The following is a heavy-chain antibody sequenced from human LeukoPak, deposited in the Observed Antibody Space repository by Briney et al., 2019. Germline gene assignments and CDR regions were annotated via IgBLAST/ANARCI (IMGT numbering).Heavy chain of an antibody. D-gene: IGHD2-2*01. CDR1: GFTFNNNA. Sequence: GGSLRLSCAASGFTFNNNAMSWVRQAPGKGLEWVSAINGGGDATEYTDSVKGRFTISRDNSKNTLYLQMNSLRPEDTAVYYCARCTASCYANAFDVWGQGTLLTVSS. CDR3: ARCTASCYANAFDV. CDR2: INGGGDAT. J-gene: IGHJ3*01. V-gene: IGHV3-23*01.